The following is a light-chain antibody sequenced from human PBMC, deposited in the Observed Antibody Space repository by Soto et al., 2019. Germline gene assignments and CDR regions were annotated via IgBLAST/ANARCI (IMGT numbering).Light chain of an antibody. J-gene: IGKJ4*01. CDR3: QKYNSAPLT. CDR2: TAS. V-gene: IGKV1-27*01. CDR1: QGISNS. Sequence: DIQMTQSPSSLSASVGDRVTITCRASQGISNSLAWYQQKPGKVPKLLIYTASTLQSRVPSRFSGRGFGTDFTLTITSLQPEEVATYYCQKYNSAPLTFGGGTKVEIK.